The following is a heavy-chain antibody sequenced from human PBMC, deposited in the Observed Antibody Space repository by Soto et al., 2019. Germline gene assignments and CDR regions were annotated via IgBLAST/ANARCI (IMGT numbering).Heavy chain of an antibody. J-gene: IGHJ4*02. D-gene: IGHD1-1*01. CDR3: ARGKSRHVYNPLRX. CDR2: IYTAGPT. V-gene: IGHV3-53*01. CDR1: GFAVSNYY. Sequence: GGSLRLSCAASGFAVSNYYMSWVRQAPGRGLQWVSFIYTAGPTYYADSVKGRLTIYRDESKKTLYFQMDNLRAEDTATYYCARGKSRHVYNPLRXWGPGTLVTVSX.